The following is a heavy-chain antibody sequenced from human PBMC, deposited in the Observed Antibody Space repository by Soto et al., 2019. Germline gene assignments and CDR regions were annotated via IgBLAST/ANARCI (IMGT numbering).Heavy chain of an antibody. J-gene: IGHJ4*02. D-gene: IGHD2-8*01. CDR1: GFSFSTYA. V-gene: IGHV3-48*03. Sequence: GGSLRLSCAASGFSFSTYAMNWVRQAPGKGLEWVSYISSNGSTTYYADSVKGRFTISRDNSQNTLYLQMSSLRVEDTAVYFCAKDRMSKTRAFDYWGQGDLVTSPQ. CDR3: AKDRMSKTRAFDY. CDR2: ISSNGSTT.